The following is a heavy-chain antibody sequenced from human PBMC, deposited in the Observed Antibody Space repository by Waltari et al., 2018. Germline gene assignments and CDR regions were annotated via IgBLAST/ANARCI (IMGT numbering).Heavy chain of an antibody. CDR3: ARCTSTSCSV. V-gene: IGHV3-74*01. J-gene: IGHJ3*01. Sequence: EVQLVESGGGLVKPGGSLRLPCDASGFTFSSSGMPWVRQAPGKGLVWVSRIYSDGSSTNYADSVKGRFTISRDNAKNTLYLQMNSLRAEDTAVYYCARCTSTSCSVWGQGTMVTVSS. CDR1: GFTFSSSG. D-gene: IGHD2-2*01. CDR2: IYSDGSST.